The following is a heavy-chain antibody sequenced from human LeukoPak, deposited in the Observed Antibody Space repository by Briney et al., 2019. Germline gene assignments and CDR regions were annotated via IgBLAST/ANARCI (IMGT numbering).Heavy chain of an antibody. Sequence: GGSLRLSCAASGFTLSNAWMSWVRQAPGKGLEWVSRIKSKTDGGTTDYAAPVKGKFTISRDDSKNTLYLQMNSLKTEDTAVYYCPTDPQIYCSSTSCYPWGQGTLVTVSS. CDR1: GFTLSNAW. D-gene: IGHD2-2*01. CDR2: IKSKTDGGTT. J-gene: IGHJ5*02. CDR3: PTDPQIYCSSTSCYP. V-gene: IGHV3-15*01.